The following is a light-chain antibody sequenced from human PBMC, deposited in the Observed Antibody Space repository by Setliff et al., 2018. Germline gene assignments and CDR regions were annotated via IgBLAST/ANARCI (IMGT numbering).Light chain of an antibody. CDR1: SRDIGAYKF. J-gene: IGLJ1*01. CDR3: SSYAASYNPYV. V-gene: IGLV2-8*01. CDR2: EVT. Sequence: QSVLTQPPSASGSPGQSLTISCTGTSRDIGAYKFVSWYQQYPGKAPRLIIYEVTKRPSGVPDRFSGSKSGNTASLTVSGLQAEDEADYYCSSYAASYNPYVFGSGTKVTVL.